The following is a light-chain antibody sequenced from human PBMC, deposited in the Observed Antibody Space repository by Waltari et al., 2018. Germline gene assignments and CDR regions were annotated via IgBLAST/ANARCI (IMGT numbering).Light chain of an antibody. CDR2: AAS. CDR1: QSSSTY. Sequence: DIQMTQSPSSLSASVGDRVTITCLASQSSSTYLNWYQQRPGKAPKLLIYAASSLQSGVPSMFSGSGSGTDFTLTISSLQPEDFATFYCQQSYSIPYTFGQGTNLEIK. J-gene: IGKJ2*01. V-gene: IGKV1-39*01. CDR3: QQSYSIPYT.